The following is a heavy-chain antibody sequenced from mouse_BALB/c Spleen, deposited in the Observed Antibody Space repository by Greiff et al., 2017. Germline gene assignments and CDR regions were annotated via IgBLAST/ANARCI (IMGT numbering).Heavy chain of an antibody. Sequence: EVKLVESGGGLVKPGGSLKLSCAASGFTFSSYAMSWVRQTPEKRLEWVASISSGGSTYYPDSVKGRFTISRDNARNILYLQMSSLRSEDTAMYYCASQGGNYVGVYYYAMDYWGQGTSVTVSS. CDR2: ISSGGST. J-gene: IGHJ4*01. V-gene: IGHV5-6-5*01. D-gene: IGHD2-1*01. CDR3: ASQGGNYVGVYYYAMDY. CDR1: GFTFSSYA.